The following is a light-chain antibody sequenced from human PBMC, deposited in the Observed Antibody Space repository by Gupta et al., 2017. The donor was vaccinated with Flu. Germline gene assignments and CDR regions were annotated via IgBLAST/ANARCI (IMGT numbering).Light chain of an antibody. CDR1: SSNIGAGYD. CDR3: QSYDNSLSVHVV. Sequence: QSVLTQPPSVSGAPGQRVTISCTGSSSNIGAGYDVHWYQQLPGTAPKLLIYDNNNRPSGAPDRFSGSKSGTSASLAITGLQAEDEADYYCQSYDNSLSVHVVFGGGTKLTVL. J-gene: IGLJ2*01. V-gene: IGLV1-40*01. CDR2: DNN.